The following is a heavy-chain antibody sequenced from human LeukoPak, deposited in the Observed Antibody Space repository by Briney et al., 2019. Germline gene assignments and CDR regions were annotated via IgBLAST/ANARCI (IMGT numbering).Heavy chain of an antibody. J-gene: IGHJ5*01. V-gene: IGHV3-23*01. D-gene: IGHD6-19*01. CDR1: GFTFTNYD. Sequence: PGGSLRLSCAASGFTFTNYDMSWVRQAPGKGLEWVSTISDSGHSTSYAASVRGRFTISRDNSKNTLYLQVNTLRADDTATYYCAKPVSGGLAVTADWFHPWGQGTLVVVSS. CDR2: ISDSGHST. CDR3: AKPVSGGLAVTADWFHP.